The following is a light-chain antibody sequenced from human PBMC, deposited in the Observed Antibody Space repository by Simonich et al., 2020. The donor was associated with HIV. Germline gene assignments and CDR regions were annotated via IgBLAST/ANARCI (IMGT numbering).Light chain of an antibody. V-gene: IGKV6-21*01. J-gene: IGKJ2*01. Sequence: EIVLTQSPDFQSVTPTEKITIPCRASQSIGSSLHWYQQKPDQSPKLLIKDVSQSFSGVPARFSGSGSGTDFTLTINSLEAEDAATYYCQQSSSLPYTFGQGTKLEIK. CDR1: QSIGSS. CDR2: DVS. CDR3: QQSSSLPYT.